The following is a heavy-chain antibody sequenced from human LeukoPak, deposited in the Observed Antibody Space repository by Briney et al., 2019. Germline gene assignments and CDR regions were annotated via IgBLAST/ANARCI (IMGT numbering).Heavy chain of an antibody. CDR1: GFAFTSYG. Sequence: AGTSLRLSCAASGFAFTSYGIHWLRQAPGKGLDWVAFIAYDGSLQYYGDSVKGRFTISRDNSENTVYLEMNSLRADDTAAYFCAKSLYTNWFGEVFDQWGQGTLVTVSS. D-gene: IGHD3-10*01. J-gene: IGHJ4*02. CDR3: AKSLYTNWFGEVFDQ. V-gene: IGHV3-33*03. CDR2: IAYDGSLQ.